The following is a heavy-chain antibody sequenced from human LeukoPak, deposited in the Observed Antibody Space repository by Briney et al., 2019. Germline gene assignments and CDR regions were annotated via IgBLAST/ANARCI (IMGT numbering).Heavy chain of an antibody. CDR3: ASSGWYRGY. CDR2: INHSGST. D-gene: IGHD6-19*01. Sequence: SETLSLTCAVYGGSFSGYYWSWIRQPPGKGLEWIGEINHSGSTTYNPSLKSRVTISVDTSKNQLSLKLSSVTAADTAVYYCASSGWYRGYWGQGTLVTVSS. CDR1: GGSFSGYY. J-gene: IGHJ4*02. V-gene: IGHV4-34*01.